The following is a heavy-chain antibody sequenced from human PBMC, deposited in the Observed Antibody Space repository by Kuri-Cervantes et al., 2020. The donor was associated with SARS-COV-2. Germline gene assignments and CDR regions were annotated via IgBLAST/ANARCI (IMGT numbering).Heavy chain of an antibody. Sequence: GESLKISCEASGFIFSRYGMHWVRQAPGKGLEWVAAIGYDGSRKHYSDSLKGRFTISRDNSQNTAYLQMSTLRDDDTAVYYCAKEGSSGWYGGDWGQGALVTVSS. CDR2: IGYDGSRK. J-gene: IGHJ4*02. D-gene: IGHD6-19*01. CDR1: GFIFSRYG. CDR3: AKEGSSGWYGGD. V-gene: IGHV3-30*18.